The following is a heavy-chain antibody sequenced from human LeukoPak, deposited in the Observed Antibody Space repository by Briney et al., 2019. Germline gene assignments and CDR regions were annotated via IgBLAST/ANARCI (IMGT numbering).Heavy chain of an antibody. CDR2: IIPIFGTA. D-gene: IGHD2-2*01. CDR1: GYTFTGYY. V-gene: IGHV1-69*13. Sequence: SVKVSCKASGYTFTGYYMHWVRQAPGQGLEWMGGIIPIFGTANYAQKFQGRVTITADESTSTAYMELSSLRSEDTAVYYCARVTRPDYWGQGTLVTVSS. J-gene: IGHJ4*02. CDR3: ARVTRPDY.